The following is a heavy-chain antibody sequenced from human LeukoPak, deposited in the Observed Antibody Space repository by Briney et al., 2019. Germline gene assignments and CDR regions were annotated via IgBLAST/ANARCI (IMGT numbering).Heavy chain of an antibody. CDR3: ARGGVRYLSRFDP. Sequence: SETLSLTCAVYGGSFSGYYWSWIRQPPGKGLEWIGEINHSGSTNYNPSLKSRVTISVDTSKNQFSLKLSSVTAADTAVYYCARGGVRYLSRFDPWGQGTLVTVSS. D-gene: IGHD3-3*01. CDR1: GGSFSGYY. J-gene: IGHJ5*02. CDR2: INHSGST. V-gene: IGHV4-34*01.